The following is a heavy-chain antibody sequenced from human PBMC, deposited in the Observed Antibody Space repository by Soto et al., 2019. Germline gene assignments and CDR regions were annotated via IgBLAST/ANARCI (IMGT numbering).Heavy chain of an antibody. V-gene: IGHV4-61*01. CDR1: GGSVSSGSYY. CDR2: IYYSGST. Sequence: QVQLQQWGAGLLKPSETLSLTCTVSGGSVSSGSYYWSWIRQPPGKGLEWIGYIYYSGSTNYNPSLKSRVTISVDTSKNQFSLKLSSVTAADTAVYYCARDQYGWFGELFLDYWGQGTLVTVSS. D-gene: IGHD3-10*01. J-gene: IGHJ4*02. CDR3: ARDQYGWFGELFLDY.